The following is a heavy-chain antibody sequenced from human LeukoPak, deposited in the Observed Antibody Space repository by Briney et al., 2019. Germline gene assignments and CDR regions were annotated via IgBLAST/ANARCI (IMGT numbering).Heavy chain of an antibody. V-gene: IGHV4-34*01. CDR3: ARVKRYCSGGSCSGYYFDY. CDR2: INHSGST. Sequence: SETLSPTCAVYGGSFSGYYWSWIRQPPGKGLEWIGEINHSGSTNYNPSLKSRVTISVDTSKNQFSLKLSSVTAADTAVYYCARVKRYCSGGSCSGYYFDYWGQGTLVTVSS. D-gene: IGHD2-15*01. J-gene: IGHJ4*02. CDR1: GGSFSGYY.